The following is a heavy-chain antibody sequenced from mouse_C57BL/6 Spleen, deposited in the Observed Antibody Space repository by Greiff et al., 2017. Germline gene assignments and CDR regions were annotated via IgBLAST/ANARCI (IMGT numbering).Heavy chain of an antibody. CDR2: ISSGGDYI. D-gene: IGHD2-4*01. Sequence: EVHLVESGEGLVKPGGSLKLSCAASGFTFSSYAMSWVRQTPEKRLEWVAYISSGGDYIYYADTVKGRFTISRDNARNTLYLQMSSLKSEDTAMYYCTRDDYDAAWFAYWGQVTLVTVSA. J-gene: IGHJ3*01. CDR1: GFTFSSYA. CDR3: TRDDYDAAWFAY. V-gene: IGHV5-9-1*02.